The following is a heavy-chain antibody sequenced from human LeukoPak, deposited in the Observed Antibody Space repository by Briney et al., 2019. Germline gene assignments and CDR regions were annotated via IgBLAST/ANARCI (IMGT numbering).Heavy chain of an antibody. CDR3: AQSGYDLVWPYYMDV. Sequence: ASVKVSCKASGYTFTSYYMHWVRQAPGQGLEWMGGIIPIFGTANYAQKFQGRVTITTDESTSTAYMELSSLRSEDTAVYYCAQSGYDLVWPYYMDVWGKGTTATVSS. CDR1: GYTFTSYY. D-gene: IGHD5-12*01. J-gene: IGHJ6*03. CDR2: IIPIFGTA. V-gene: IGHV1-69*05.